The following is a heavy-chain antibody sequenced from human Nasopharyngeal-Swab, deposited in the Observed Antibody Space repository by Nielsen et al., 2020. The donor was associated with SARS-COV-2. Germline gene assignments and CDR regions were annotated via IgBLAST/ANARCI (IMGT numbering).Heavy chain of an antibody. Sequence: ASVKVSCKASGYTFTSCAMNWVRQAPGQGLEWMGWINTNTGNPTYAQGFTGRFVFSLDTPVSTAYLQISSLKAEDTAVYYCARDRPTYYYGSGSHWFDPWGQGTLVTVSS. CDR1: GYTFTSCA. D-gene: IGHD3-10*01. CDR2: INTNTGNP. CDR3: ARDRPTYYYGSGSHWFDP. J-gene: IGHJ5*02. V-gene: IGHV7-4-1*02.